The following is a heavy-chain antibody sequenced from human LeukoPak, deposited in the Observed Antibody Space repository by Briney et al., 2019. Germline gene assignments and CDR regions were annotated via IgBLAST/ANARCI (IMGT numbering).Heavy chain of an antibody. CDR3: ATPHQTVGWSTGYYFDY. J-gene: IGHJ4*02. Sequence: GGSLRLSCAASGFTFDDYGMSWVRQAPGKGLEWVSAISGSGGSTYYADSVKGRFTISRDNSKNTLYLQMNSLRAEDTAVYYCATPHQTVGWSTGYYFDYWGQGTLVTVSS. CDR2: ISGSGGST. V-gene: IGHV3-23*01. CDR1: GFTFDDYG. D-gene: IGHD2-15*01.